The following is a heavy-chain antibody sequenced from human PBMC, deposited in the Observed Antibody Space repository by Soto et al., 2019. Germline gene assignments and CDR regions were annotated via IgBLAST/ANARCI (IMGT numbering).Heavy chain of an antibody. CDR2: ISGSGVST. Sequence: EVQLLESGGGLVQPGGSLRLSCAASGFTFSSYAMSCVRQAPGKGLEWVSGISGSGVSTYYADSVKGRFTISRDNSKSTLYLQMNIPGAEDTAVYYCANERERIETLSLDYWGQGPLVTVSS. D-gene: IGHD1-26*01. CDR3: ANERERIETLSLDY. CDR1: GFTFSSYA. J-gene: IGHJ4*02. V-gene: IGHV3-23*01.